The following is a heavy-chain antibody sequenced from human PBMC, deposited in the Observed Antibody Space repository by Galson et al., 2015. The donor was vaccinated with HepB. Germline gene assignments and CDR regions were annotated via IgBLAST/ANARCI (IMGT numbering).Heavy chain of an antibody. Sequence: SCKASGDTFSSYAFSWVRQAPGQGLEWMGGIIPIFGTANYAQKFQGRVTITADEYKSTAYMELSSLRSEDTAVYYCARSYYYDSSGPLDYWGQGTLVTVSS. V-gene: IGHV1-69*01. CDR1: GDTFSSYA. D-gene: IGHD3-22*01. CDR2: IIPIFGTA. J-gene: IGHJ4*02. CDR3: ARSYYYDSSGPLDY.